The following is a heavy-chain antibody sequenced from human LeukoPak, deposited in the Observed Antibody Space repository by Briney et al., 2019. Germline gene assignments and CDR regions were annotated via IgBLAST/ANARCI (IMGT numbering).Heavy chain of an antibody. V-gene: IGHV4-34*01. J-gene: IGHJ5*02. D-gene: IGHD3-9*01. Sequence: SETLSLTCAVYGGSFSGYYWSWIRQPPRKWLDLIGGFNHSGSTNYNPSLKSRVTISVDTSKNQFSLKLSSVTAADTAVYYCAGSYYDILTGPNNWFDPWGQGTLVTVSS. CDR3: AGSYYDILTGPNNWFDP. CDR1: GGSFSGYY. CDR2: FNHSGST.